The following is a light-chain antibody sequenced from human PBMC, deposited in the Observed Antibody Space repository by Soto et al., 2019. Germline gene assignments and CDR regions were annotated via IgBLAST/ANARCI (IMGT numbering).Light chain of an antibody. CDR3: QQYGSSPT. V-gene: IGKV3-20*01. CDR1: ESLSTRN. J-gene: IGKJ5*01. Sequence: EIVLTQSPGTLSLFPGERATLSCRSSESLSTRNLAWYQQKPAQAPRLLIYGASSRATGIPDRFSGGGSGTDFTFNISRLEPEDFAVYYCQQYGSSPTFGQGTRLEIK. CDR2: GAS.